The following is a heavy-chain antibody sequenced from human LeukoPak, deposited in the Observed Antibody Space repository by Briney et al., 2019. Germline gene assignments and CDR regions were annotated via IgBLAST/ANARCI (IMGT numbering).Heavy chain of an antibody. CDR3: AKDFGSSSWYFGY. CDR1: GFTFSSYG. J-gene: IGHJ4*02. D-gene: IGHD6-13*01. Sequence: GGSLRLSCAASGFTFSSYGMHWVRQAPGKGLEWVAVISYDGSNKYYADSVKGRFTISRDNSKNTLYLQMNSLRAEDTAVYYCAKDFGSSSWYFGYWGQGTLVTVSS. CDR2: ISYDGSNK. V-gene: IGHV3-30*18.